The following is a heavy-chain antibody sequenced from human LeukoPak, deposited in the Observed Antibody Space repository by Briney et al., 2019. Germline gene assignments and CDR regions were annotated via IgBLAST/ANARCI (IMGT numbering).Heavy chain of an antibody. CDR3: ARDRDNLVTAISPDSYYYYYMDV. J-gene: IGHJ6*03. CDR1: GYTFTGYY. V-gene: IGHV1-2*02. D-gene: IGHD2-21*02. CDR2: INPNSDGT. Sequence: ASVKVSCKASGYTFTGYYMHWVRQAPGQGLEWMGWINPNSDGTNYAQKVQGRVTMTRDTYISTAYMELSRLRSDDTAVYYCARDRDNLVTAISPDSYYYYYMDVWGKGTTVSVSS.